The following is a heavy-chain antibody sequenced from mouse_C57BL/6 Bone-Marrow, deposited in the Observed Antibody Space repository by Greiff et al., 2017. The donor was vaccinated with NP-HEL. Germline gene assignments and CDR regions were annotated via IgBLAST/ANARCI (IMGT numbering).Heavy chain of an antibody. CDR2: INPSSGYT. CDR3: ARSCYYGSSYRYFDV. V-gene: IGHV1-4*01. Sequence: VQLQESGAELARPGASVKMSCKASGYTFTSYTMHWVKQRPGQGLEWIGYINPSSGYTKYNQKFKDKATLTADKSSSTAYMQLSSLTAEESAVYYCARSCYYGSSYRYFDVWGTGTTVTVSS. J-gene: IGHJ1*03. CDR1: GYTFTSYT. D-gene: IGHD1-1*01.